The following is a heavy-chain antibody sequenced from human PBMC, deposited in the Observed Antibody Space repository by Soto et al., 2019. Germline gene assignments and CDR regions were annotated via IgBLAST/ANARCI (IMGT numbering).Heavy chain of an antibody. CDR3: VKAVFSGYYYVPFDY. D-gene: IGHD1-26*01. V-gene: IGHV3-74*01. J-gene: IGHJ4*02. Sequence: PGGSLRLSCAASGFTFSSYWMHWVRQAPGKGLVWVSRINSAGTTTTYADSMKGRFTISRDNAKNTLYLQMNSLRAEDTAVYFFVKAVFSGYYYVPFDYWGQGTLVTVSS. CDR2: INSAGTTT. CDR1: GFTFSSYW.